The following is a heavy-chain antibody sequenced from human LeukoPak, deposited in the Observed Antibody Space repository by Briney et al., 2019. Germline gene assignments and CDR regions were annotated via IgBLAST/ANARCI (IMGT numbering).Heavy chain of an antibody. J-gene: IGHJ4*02. Sequence: PGGSLRLSCAASGFTFSSYAMSWVRQAPGKGLEWVSAISGSGGSTYYADPVKGRFTISRDNSKNTLYLQMNSLRAEDTAVYYCAKARVYYYDSSGFDYWGQGTLVTVSS. CDR2: ISGSGGST. V-gene: IGHV3-23*01. D-gene: IGHD3-22*01. CDR1: GFTFSSYA. CDR3: AKARVYYYDSSGFDY.